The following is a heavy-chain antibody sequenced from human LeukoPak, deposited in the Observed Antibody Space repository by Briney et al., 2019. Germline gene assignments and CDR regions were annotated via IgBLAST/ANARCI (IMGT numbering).Heavy chain of an antibody. V-gene: IGHV3-7*03. J-gene: IGHJ4*02. CDR1: GFTFSSYW. D-gene: IGHD3-22*01. CDR3: ARGDSSNYYFRQYFDY. CDR2: IKQDGSEK. Sequence: GRSLRLSCAASGFTFSSYWMSWVRQAPGKGLEWVANIKQDGSEKYYVDSAKGRFTISRGNAKKSLDLQMNSLRAEDTALYYRARGDSSNYYFRQYFDYWGQGTLVTVSS.